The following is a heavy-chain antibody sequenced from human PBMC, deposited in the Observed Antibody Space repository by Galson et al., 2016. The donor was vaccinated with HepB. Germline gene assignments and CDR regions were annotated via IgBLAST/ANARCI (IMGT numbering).Heavy chain of an antibody. J-gene: IGHJ6*02. Sequence: SLRLSCAASGFTLSGSGMHWVRQAPGKGLEWVAVILYDGSDKFCRDSVKGRFTISSDIPKNTLYLQMNSLRAEDTAVYHCARAIPRGGNYVVPYYYYDMDVWGRGTTVIVSS. CDR2: ILYDGSDK. CDR3: ARAIPRGGNYVVPYYYYDMDV. CDR1: GFTLSGSG. V-gene: IGHV3-33*01. D-gene: IGHD3-10*01.